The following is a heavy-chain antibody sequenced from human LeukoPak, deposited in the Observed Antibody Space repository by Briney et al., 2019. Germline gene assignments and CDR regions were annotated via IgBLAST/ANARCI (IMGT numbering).Heavy chain of an antibody. V-gene: IGHV1-18*01. J-gene: IGHJ4*02. CDR2: ISAYNGNT. CDR1: GYTFASYG. Sequence: ASVKVSCKASGYTFASYGIGWVRQAPGQGLEWMGWISAYNGNTNYAQKLQGRVTMTTDTSTSTAYMELRSLRSDDTAVYYCARDNYYDSSGYRDYWGQGTLVTVSS. D-gene: IGHD3-22*01. CDR3: ARDNYYDSSGYRDY.